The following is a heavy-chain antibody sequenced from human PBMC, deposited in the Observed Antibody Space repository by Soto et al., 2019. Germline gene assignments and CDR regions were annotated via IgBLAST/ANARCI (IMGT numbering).Heavy chain of an antibody. CDR1: GFTFSSYA. Sequence: PGGSLRRSCIASGFTFSSYAMSWVRQAPGKGLEWVSSLLRSGSTAYYADSVRGRFTISSDTSANSLYLQMDSLRAEDTAIYYCAKDAVSGDGIWLMDSWGQGTVVTVSS. CDR2: LLRSGSTA. CDR3: AKDAVSGDGIWLMDS. V-gene: IGHV3-23*01. D-gene: IGHD4-17*01. J-gene: IGHJ5*02.